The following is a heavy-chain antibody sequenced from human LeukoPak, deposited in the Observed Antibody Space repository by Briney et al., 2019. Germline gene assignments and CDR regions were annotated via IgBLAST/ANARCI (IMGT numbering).Heavy chain of an antibody. CDR2: ISGGGGST. CDR1: GFTVISYA. Sequence: GGSLRLSCAASGFTVISYAMSWVRQAPGKGLEWVAAISGGGGSTYYADSGKGRFTISRDNSKTTLYLQMTRLRAEDTAVYYCATSSGFYESYYYMDVWGKGTTVTVSS. J-gene: IGHJ6*03. CDR3: ATSSGFYESYYYMDV. V-gene: IGHV3-23*01. D-gene: IGHD3-22*01.